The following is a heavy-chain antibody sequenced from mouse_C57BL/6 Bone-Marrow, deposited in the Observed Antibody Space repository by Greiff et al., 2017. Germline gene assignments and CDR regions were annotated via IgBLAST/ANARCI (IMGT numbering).Heavy chain of an antibody. Sequence: EVQLVESGPGLVKPSQSLSLTCSVTGYSITSGGYWNLIRQFPGNQLRWMGYISYGGSNYYNESLKNRSSITRDTSKNQFFLKLNCVTTEDTAMYYCARGGVLGQDFDYWGQGTTLTVSA. D-gene: IGHD4-1*01. V-gene: IGHV3-6*01. J-gene: IGHJ2*01. CDR3: ARGGVLGQDFDY. CDR1: GYSITSGGY. CDR2: ISYGGSN.